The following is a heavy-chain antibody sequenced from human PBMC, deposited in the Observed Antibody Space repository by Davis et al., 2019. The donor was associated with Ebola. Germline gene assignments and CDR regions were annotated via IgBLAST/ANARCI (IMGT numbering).Heavy chain of an antibody. Sequence: PGGSLRLSCAASGFTFSSYAMSWVRQAPGKGLEWVSAISGSGGSTYYADSVKGRFTISRDNSKNTLYLQMNSLRAEDTAVYYCAKEGPSSSRIGYYGMDVWGKGTTVTVSS. CDR1: GFTFSSYA. CDR3: AKEGPSSSRIGYYGMDV. J-gene: IGHJ6*04. D-gene: IGHD6-6*01. V-gene: IGHV3-23*01. CDR2: ISGSGGST.